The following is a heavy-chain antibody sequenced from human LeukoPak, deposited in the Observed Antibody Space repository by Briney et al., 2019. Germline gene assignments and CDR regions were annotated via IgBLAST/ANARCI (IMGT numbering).Heavy chain of an antibody. Sequence: ASVTVSCKASGYTFTGYYMHWVRQAPGQGLEWMGWINPNSGGTNYAQKFQGRVTMTRDTSISTAYMELSRLRSDDTAVYYCARGKYSYGLRGYCYYGMDVWGQGTTVTVSS. CDR3: ARGKYSYGLRGYCYYGMDV. CDR1: GYTFTGYY. CDR2: INPNSGGT. J-gene: IGHJ6*02. D-gene: IGHD5-18*01. V-gene: IGHV1-2*02.